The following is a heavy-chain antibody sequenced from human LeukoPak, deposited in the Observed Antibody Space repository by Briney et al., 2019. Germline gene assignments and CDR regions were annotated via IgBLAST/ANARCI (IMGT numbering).Heavy chain of an antibody. Sequence: GGSLRLSCAPSGLTLSIYSMDCVPEAPGGGRECVSSISSSSSYKYYADSVKGRFTMSRDNAKNSLYLQMNSLRAEDTAVYYCARDPVQWYYYGSGNWCDPWGQGTLVTVSS. V-gene: IGHV3-21*01. D-gene: IGHD3-10*01. J-gene: IGHJ5*02. CDR3: ARDPVQWYYYGSGNWCDP. CDR1: GLTLSIYS. CDR2: ISSSSSYK.